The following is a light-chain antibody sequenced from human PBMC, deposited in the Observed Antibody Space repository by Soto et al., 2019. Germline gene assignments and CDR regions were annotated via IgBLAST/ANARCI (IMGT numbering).Light chain of an antibody. CDR2: DVS. J-gene: IGLJ2*01. V-gene: IGLV2-14*03. Sequence: QSALAQAASVSGSPGQSITISCTGTTSDIGVYNYVSWYQHHPGKPPKVMIYDVSNRPSGVSIRFSGSKSGTTASLTISGLRAEDEADYYCSSYSSSSTLMIFGGGTKVTVL. CDR1: TSDIGVYNY. CDR3: SSYSSSSTLMI.